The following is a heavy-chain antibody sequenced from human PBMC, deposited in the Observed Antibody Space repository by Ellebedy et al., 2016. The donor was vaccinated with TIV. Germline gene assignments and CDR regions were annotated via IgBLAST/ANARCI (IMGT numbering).Heavy chain of an antibody. CDR2: ITPKSEGGTG. Sequence: GGSLRLSXVASGLAVTDAYMYWVRQAPGKGLEWIGRITPKSEGGTGDYAAPVRGRFTVSRDESLNTLYLGMKSLKIEDTGTYYCTPHWGFNFWGQGTMVTVSS. CDR3: TPHWGFNF. V-gene: IGHV3-15*05. D-gene: IGHD3-16*01. J-gene: IGHJ3*01. CDR1: GLAVTDAY.